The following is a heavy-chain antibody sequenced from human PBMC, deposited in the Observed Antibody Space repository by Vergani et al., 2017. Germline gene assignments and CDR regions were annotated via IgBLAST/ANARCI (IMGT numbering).Heavy chain of an antibody. J-gene: IGHJ4*02. CDR3: ARSGSYQRARDH. D-gene: IGHD6-25*01. Sequence: QVHLQQWGTGLLKPSETLSLTCEVQGESFSGHYWSWIRQPPGKGLEWLGSVYFTGHTYYNPSLKSRVTISVDTSNNHFSLNLSSVTAADTAVYYCARSGSYQRARDHGGRGTLVTVSS. CDR2: VYFTGHT. CDR1: GESFSGHY. V-gene: IGHV4-34*01.